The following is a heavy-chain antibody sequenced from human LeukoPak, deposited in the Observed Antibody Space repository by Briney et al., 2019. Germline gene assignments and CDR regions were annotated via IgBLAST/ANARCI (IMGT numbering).Heavy chain of an antibody. V-gene: IGHV1-8*01. D-gene: IGHD3-10*01. CDR1: GYTFTSHD. CDR2: MNPNSGNT. Sequence: GASVKVSCKASGYTFTSHDVNWVRQATGQGLEWMGWMNPNSGNTGYAQKFQGRVTMTRNTSITTAYMELSSLRSEDTAVYYCARGAYYGSGSYYSAFDIWGQGTMVTVSS. J-gene: IGHJ3*02. CDR3: ARGAYYGSGSYYSAFDI.